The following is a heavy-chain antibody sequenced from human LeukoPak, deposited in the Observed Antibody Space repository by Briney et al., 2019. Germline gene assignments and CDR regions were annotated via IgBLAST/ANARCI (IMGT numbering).Heavy chain of an antibody. CDR3: ARSSGAYRSFDY. V-gene: IGHV4-59*01. Sequence: SETLSLTCTVSGGSISSYYWSWIRQPPGKGLEWIGYVYYNGTTDYNPSLKSRVTISVDTSNNQFSLRVSSVTAADTAVYYCARSSGAYRSFDYWGQGTLVPVSS. CDR2: VYYNGTT. J-gene: IGHJ4*02. CDR1: GGSISSYY. D-gene: IGHD1-26*01.